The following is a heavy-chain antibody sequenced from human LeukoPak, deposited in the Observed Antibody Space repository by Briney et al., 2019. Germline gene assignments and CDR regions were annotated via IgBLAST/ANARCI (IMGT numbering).Heavy chain of an antibody. CDR3: ARSVGATYHDAFDI. J-gene: IGHJ3*02. Sequence: GGSLRLSCAASGFTFSSYEMNWVRQAPGKGLEWVSYISSSGSTIYYADSVKGRFTISRDNAKNSLYLQMNSLRAEDTAVYYCARSVGATYHDAFDIWGQGTMVTVSS. V-gene: IGHV3-48*03. CDR1: GFTFSSYE. CDR2: ISSSGSTI. D-gene: IGHD1-26*01.